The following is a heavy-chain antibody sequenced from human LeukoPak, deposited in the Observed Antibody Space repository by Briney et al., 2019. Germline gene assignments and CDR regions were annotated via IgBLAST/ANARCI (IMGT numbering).Heavy chain of an antibody. J-gene: IGHJ4*02. V-gene: IGHV1-18*01. CDR2: ISAYNGNT. CDR3: ARDCDRSGYYCY. D-gene: IGHD3-22*01. CDR1: GYSFTSYG. Sequence: GASVQVSCRASGYSFTSYGISWVRQAPGQGLEWMGWISAYNGNTNYAQKLQGRVTMTTDTSTSTAYMELRSLRSDDTAVYYCARDCDRSGYYCYWGQGTLVTVSS.